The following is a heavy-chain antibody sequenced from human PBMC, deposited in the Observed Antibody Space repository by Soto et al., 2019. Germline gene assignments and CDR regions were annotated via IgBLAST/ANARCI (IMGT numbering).Heavy chain of an antibody. J-gene: IGHJ4*02. CDR1: GASIRSYY. Sequence: QVQLQESGPGLVKPSETLSLTCNVSGASIRSYYWAWIRQPPGKGLEWIGYIYNSGSTNSNPSLKSRVTISLDTSTNQFSLKMRSVTAADTAVYYCAKSAWSSSWYFDYWGQGTEVTVSS. D-gene: IGHD6-13*01. V-gene: IGHV4-59*01. CDR3: AKSAWSSSWYFDY. CDR2: IYNSGST.